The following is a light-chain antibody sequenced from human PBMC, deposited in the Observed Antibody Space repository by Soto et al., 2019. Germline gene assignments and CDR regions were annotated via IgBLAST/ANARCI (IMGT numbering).Light chain of an antibody. Sequence: IQMTQSPSTLSASVGDRVTITCRASQGISSYLAWYQQKPGKAPKLLIYAAYTLQSGVPSRFSGSGSGTDFTLTISCLQSEDFATYYCQQYYSYPRTVGQGTQVEIK. CDR1: QGISSY. CDR2: AAY. J-gene: IGKJ1*01. V-gene: IGKV1-8*01. CDR3: QQYYSYPRT.